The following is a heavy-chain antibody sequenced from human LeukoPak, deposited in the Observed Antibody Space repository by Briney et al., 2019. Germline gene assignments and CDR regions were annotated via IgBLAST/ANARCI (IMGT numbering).Heavy chain of an antibody. CDR3: ARVAIAAAGTMDV. CDR2: IIPIFGTA. Sequence: SVKVSCKASGGTFNSYAISWVRQAPGQGLEWMGGIIPIFGTANYAQKFQGRVTITTDESTSTAYMELSSLRSEDTAVYYCARVAIAAAGTMDVWGKGTTVTVSS. D-gene: IGHD6-13*01. V-gene: IGHV1-69*05. J-gene: IGHJ6*03. CDR1: GGTFNSYA.